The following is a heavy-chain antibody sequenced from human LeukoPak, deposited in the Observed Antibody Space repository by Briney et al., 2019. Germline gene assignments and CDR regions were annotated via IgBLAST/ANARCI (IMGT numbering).Heavy chain of an antibody. J-gene: IGHJ4*02. D-gene: IGHD3-10*01. CDR3: ARDRVRDLYYFDY. Sequence: GRSLRLSCAASGFTFSSYGMHWVGQALGKGLEWVAVIWYDGSNKYYADSVKGRFTISRDNSKNTLYLQMNSLRAEDTAVYYCARDRVRDLYYFDYWGQGTLVTVSS. V-gene: IGHV3-33*01. CDR2: IWYDGSNK. CDR1: GFTFSSYG.